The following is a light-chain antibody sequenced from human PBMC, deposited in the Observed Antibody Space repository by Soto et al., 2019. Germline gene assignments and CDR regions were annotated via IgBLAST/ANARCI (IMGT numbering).Light chain of an antibody. Sequence: QAVVTQEPSVTVSPGGTVTLTCDSSTGPVTSGHYPYWFQQKPDQAPTTLIFDTDKRHSWTPARFSGALLGGKAALTLSGAQPDDEAEYYCLLSYHGGPYVFGTGTKLTVL. CDR1: TGPVTSGHY. V-gene: IGLV7-46*01. CDR3: LLSYHGGPYV. J-gene: IGLJ1*01. CDR2: DTD.